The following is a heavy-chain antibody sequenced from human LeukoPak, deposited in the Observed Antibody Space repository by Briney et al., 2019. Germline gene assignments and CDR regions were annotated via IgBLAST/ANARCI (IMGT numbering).Heavy chain of an antibody. CDR2: VSGSGGRT. Sequence: GGSLRFSGGASGFIFPAFGMHWVRQVPGKGLEGVSTVSGSGGRTYYADSVKGRFTIARDDSKNTVYLHMNSLGAEDTAVYYCAREGYYDSSGNYPPFDSWGQGTLVTVSS. J-gene: IGHJ4*02. CDR3: AREGYYDSSGNYPPFDS. V-gene: IGHV3-23*01. D-gene: IGHD3-22*01. CDR1: GFIFPAFG.